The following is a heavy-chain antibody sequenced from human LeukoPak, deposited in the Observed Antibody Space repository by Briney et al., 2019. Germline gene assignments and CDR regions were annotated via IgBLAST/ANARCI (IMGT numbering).Heavy chain of an antibody. CDR1: GGSFSGYY. CDR3: ARGLRRVTTTPFDF. Sequence: SETLSLTCTMYGGSFSGYYWSWIRQPPGKGLEWIGEINLSVSTNYNPSLKSRVTISVDPSKNQFSLNLTSVTAADTAVYYCARGLRRVTTTPFDFWGQGSLVTVSS. D-gene: IGHD4-17*01. CDR2: INLSVST. J-gene: IGHJ4*02. V-gene: IGHV4-34*01.